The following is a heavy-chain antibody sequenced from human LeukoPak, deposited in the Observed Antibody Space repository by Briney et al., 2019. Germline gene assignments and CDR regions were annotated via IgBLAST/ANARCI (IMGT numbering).Heavy chain of an antibody. CDR1: GYTFTGYY. CDR3: ARVFDSSSWYSY. CDR2: ISPNSGGT. V-gene: IGHV1-2*02. J-gene: IGHJ4*02. Sequence: ASVKVSCKASGYTFTGYYMHWVRQAPGQGLEWMGWISPNSGGTNYAQKFQGRVTMTRDTSISTAYMELSRLRSDDTAVYYCARVFDSSSWYSYWGQGTLVTVSS. D-gene: IGHD6-13*01.